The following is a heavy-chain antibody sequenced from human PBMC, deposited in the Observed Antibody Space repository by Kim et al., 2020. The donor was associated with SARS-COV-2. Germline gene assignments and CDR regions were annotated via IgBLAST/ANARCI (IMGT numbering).Heavy chain of an antibody. CDR3: ARDRNYDILTGYSSPYYFDY. V-gene: IGHV1-69*13. J-gene: IGHJ4*02. CDR2: IIPIFGTA. Sequence: SVKVSCKASGGTFSSYAISWVRQAPGQGLEWMGGIIPIFGTANYAQKFQGRVTITADESTSTAYMELRSLRSEDTAVYYCARDRNYDILTGYSSPYYFDYWGQGTLVTVSS. D-gene: IGHD3-9*01. CDR1: GGTFSSYA.